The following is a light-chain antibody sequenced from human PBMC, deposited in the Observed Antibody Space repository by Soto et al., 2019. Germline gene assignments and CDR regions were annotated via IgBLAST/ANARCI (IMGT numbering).Light chain of an antibody. V-gene: IGLV2-14*03. CDR1: SSDVGAYNY. Sequence: QSALTQPASVSGSPGQSITISCTGTSSDVGAYNYVSWYQHHPGKAPKLMIFDFSIRPSGVSHRFSGAKSGNTASLTISGLQAEDDADYSCISYTNTPTHVFGGGTTLTVL. CDR3: ISYTNTPTHV. CDR2: DFS. J-gene: IGLJ2*01.